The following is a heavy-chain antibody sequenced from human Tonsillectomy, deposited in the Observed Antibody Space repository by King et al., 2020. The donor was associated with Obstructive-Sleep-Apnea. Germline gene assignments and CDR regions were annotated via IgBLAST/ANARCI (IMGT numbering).Heavy chain of an antibody. V-gene: IGHV5-51*01. CDR2: IYPGDFDT. D-gene: IGHD2-15*01. CDR1: VYRFIIYW. CDR3: ATRERINAFNI. J-gene: IGHJ3*02. Sequence: VQLVESGAEVKKPGESLKISCKGSVYRFIIYWIGWVRQMPGKGLEWMGIIYPGDFDTRYRPSFQGQGNISVDNSISTAYLQWSRLKASDTAMYYCATRERINAFNIWGQGTMVTVSS.